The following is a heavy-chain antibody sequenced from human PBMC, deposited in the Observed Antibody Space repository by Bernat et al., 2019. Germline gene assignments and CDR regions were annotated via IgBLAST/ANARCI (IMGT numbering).Heavy chain of an antibody. CDR2: ISGSGFST. CDR1: AFTFSTYA. J-gene: IGHJ5*02. CDR3: AKELRSSENWFDP. V-gene: IGHV3-23*01. Sequence: VHLLESGGGLVQPGGSLRLSCSASAFTFSTYAMNWVRQAPGKGLEWVSTISGSGFSTYYADSVKGRFTITRDNSKNTLSLQMNGPRAEDTAVYYCAKELRSSENWFDPWGQGTLVTVSS. D-gene: IGHD4-17*01.